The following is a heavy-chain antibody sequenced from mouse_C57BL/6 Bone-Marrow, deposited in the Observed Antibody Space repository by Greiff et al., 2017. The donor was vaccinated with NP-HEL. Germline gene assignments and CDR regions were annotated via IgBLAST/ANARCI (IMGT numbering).Heavy chain of an antibody. CDR1: GYTFTDYY. CDR2: INPYNGGT. Sequence: EVQLQQSGPVLVKPGASVKMSCKASGYTFTDYYMNWVKQSHGKSLEWIGVINPYNGGTSYNQKFKGKATLTVDKSSSTAYMELNSLTSEDSAVYYCARSRGMAWFAYWGQGTLVTVSA. J-gene: IGHJ3*01. D-gene: IGHD3-3*01. CDR3: ARSRGMAWFAY. V-gene: IGHV1-19*01.